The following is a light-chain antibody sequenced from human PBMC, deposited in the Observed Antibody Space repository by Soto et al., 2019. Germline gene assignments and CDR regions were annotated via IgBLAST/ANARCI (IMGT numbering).Light chain of an antibody. CDR2: GAS. V-gene: IGKV3-20*01. J-gene: IGKJ2*01. CDR1: QSVSSSY. CDR3: QQYGGSPLYT. Sequence: EIVLTQSPGTLSLSPGERATLSCRASQSVSSSYLAWYQQKPGQAPRLFIYGASSRATGIPDRFSGSGSGTDFILTISRLEPEDFAVYYCQQYGGSPLYTFGQGTKLEIK.